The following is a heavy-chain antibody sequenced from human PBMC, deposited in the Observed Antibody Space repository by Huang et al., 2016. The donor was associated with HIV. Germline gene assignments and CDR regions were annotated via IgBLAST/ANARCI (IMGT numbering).Heavy chain of an antibody. CDR1: GYSFSSYW. CDR2: ILPEDPDT. V-gene: IGHV5-51*01. J-gene: IGHJ4*02. D-gene: IGHD6-6*01. CDR3: ARRFSSSSGYFDY. Sequence: VQLVQSGAEVKKPGESLKISCKGSGYSFSSYWIAWVRQMPGKGLEWMVIILPEDPDTTYRPSFEGQVTISADKSIGTAYLQWSSLKASDTAMYYCARRFSSSSGYFDYWGQGSLVTVSS.